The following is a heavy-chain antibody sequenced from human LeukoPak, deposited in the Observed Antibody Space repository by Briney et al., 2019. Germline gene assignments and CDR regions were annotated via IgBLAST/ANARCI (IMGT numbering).Heavy chain of an antibody. Sequence: SETLSLTCTVSGGSISSGGYYWSWIRQHPGKGLEWIGYIYYSGSTYYNPSLKSRVTISVDTSKNQFSLKLSSVTAADTAVYYCARAAARTVNWLDPWGQGTLVTVSS. CDR1: GGSISSGGYY. J-gene: IGHJ5*02. V-gene: IGHV4-31*03. D-gene: IGHD2-2*01. CDR3: ARAAARTVNWLDP. CDR2: IYYSGST.